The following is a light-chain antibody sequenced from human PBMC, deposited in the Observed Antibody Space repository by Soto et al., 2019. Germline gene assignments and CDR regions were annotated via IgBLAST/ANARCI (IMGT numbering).Light chain of an antibody. J-gene: IGKJ3*01. CDR1: QSVSSN. V-gene: IGKV3-15*01. Sequence: EIVMTQSPATLSVSPGERATLSCRASQSVSSNLAWYQQKPGQAPRLLIYGASTRATGIPARFSGSGSGTEFTLTISSLQSQDFAVYYRQQYINSPPFTFGPGTNVDIK. CDR3: QQYINSPPFT. CDR2: GAS.